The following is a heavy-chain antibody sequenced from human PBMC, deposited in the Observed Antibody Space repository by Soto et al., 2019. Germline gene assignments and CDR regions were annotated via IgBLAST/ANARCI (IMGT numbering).Heavy chain of an antibody. Sequence: QVQLLHSGAEVKKPGASVKVSCKASGYAFTAYSVHWVRQAPGQGLEWVGWMNPNSGDTIYAQKFQGRVTMTGDTSSGTAFMELISLRYDDTAVYYCAREASAVVSLDYWGQGTLVTVSA. CDR1: GYAFTAYS. V-gene: IGHV1-2*02. J-gene: IGHJ4*02. CDR2: MNPNSGDT. D-gene: IGHD6-19*01. CDR3: AREASAVVSLDY.